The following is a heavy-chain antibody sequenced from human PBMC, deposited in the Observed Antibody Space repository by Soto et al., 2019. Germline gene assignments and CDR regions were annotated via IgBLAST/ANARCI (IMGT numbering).Heavy chain of an antibody. D-gene: IGHD1-1*01. Sequence: SVQVSCKASGGTFSSYAISWVRQAPGQGLEWMGGIIPIFGTANYAQKFQGRVTITADESTSTAYMELSSLRSEDTAVYYCASPLLTGTTSDAFDIWGQGTMVTVSS. CDR1: GGTFSSYA. CDR2: IIPIFGTA. CDR3: ASPLLTGTTSDAFDI. J-gene: IGHJ3*02. V-gene: IGHV1-69*01.